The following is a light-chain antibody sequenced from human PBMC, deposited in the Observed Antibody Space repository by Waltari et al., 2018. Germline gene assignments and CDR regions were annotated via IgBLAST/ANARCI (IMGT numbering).Light chain of an antibody. CDR2: DVS. CDR3: SSFTTSSSWI. J-gene: IGLJ2*01. CDR1: IRDIGAYNP. V-gene: IGLV2-14*03. Sequence: QSALTQPASVSGSPGQSITISCTGTIRDIGAYNPVSWYQQYPGQAPKLLIFDVSDRPPGVFDRFSGSKSGNTASLTISGLQAEDEADYYCSSFTTSSSWIFGGGTKLTVL.